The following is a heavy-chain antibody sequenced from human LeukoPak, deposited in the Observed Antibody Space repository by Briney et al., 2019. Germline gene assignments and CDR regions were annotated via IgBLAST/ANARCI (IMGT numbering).Heavy chain of an antibody. CDR1: GFTFSSYA. Sequence: AGGSLRLSCAASGFTFSSYAMHWVRQAPGKGLEYVSAISSNGDSTYYANSVKGRFTISRDNSKNTLYLQMGSLRAEDMAVYYCARAAPVPPYYFDYWGQGTLVTVSS. V-gene: IGHV3-64*01. J-gene: IGHJ4*02. D-gene: IGHD4-17*01. CDR3: ARAAPVPPYYFDY. CDR2: ISSNGDST.